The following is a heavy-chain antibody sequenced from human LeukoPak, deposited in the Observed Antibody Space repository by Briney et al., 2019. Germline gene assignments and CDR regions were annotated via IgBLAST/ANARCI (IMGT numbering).Heavy chain of an antibody. CDR2: ISGGGDNT. CDR3: AKFEGALLGNYYMDV. CDR1: GFTFSSYA. V-gene: IGHV3-23*01. Sequence: GGSLRLSCAASGFTFSSYAMSWVRQALGKGLEWVSTISGGGDNTYFADSVKGRFTISRDNSKNTLFLQMVSLRAEDTAVYYCAKFEGALLGNYYMDVWGKGTTVTVSS. J-gene: IGHJ6*03.